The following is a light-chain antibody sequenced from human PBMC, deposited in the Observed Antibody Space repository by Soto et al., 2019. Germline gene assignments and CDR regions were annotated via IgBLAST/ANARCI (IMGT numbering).Light chain of an antibody. J-gene: IGKJ3*01. CDR2: GAS. CDR3: QQYERGFT. V-gene: IGKV3-20*01. Sequence: ETVLTQSPGTLSLSPGERATLSCRASQSVSSGSLAWYQQKPGQAPRLLIFGASIRATGIPDRFSGSGSGTDFSLTISRVEPEDFAVYYCQQYERGFTFGPGTKWISN. CDR1: QSVSSGS.